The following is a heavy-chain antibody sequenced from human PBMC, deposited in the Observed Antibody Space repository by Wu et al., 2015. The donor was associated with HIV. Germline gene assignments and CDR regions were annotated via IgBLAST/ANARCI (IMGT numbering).Heavy chain of an antibody. Sequence: QVQLVQSGGEVKKPGASLKVSCKASGYTFTNYGISWVRQAPGQGLEWMGWISAYNGHTKYAQKLQGRVTMTTDTSTTTAYMELRTLRVDDTAVYYCARGREVGTFTAVWDVVGARGTTVHRLL. D-gene: IGHD2/OR15-2a*01. CDR1: GYTFTNYG. J-gene: IGHJ6*02. V-gene: IGHV1-18*01. CDR3: ARGREVGTFTAVWDVV. CDR2: ISAYNGHT.